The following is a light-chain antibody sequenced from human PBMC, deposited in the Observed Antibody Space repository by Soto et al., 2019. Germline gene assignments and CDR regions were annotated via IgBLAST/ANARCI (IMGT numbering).Light chain of an antibody. V-gene: IGKV3-20*01. CDR1: QSIDSRS. Sequence: EIVLTQSPGTLSLSPGESATLSCRASQSIDSRSLTWYQQRAGRAPRLLIYGASSRATGIPERFSGSGSGTAFTITISRLEPEDFAVYCCQQYGGSPYTFGQGTKLEIK. CDR3: QQYGGSPYT. CDR2: GAS. J-gene: IGKJ2*01.